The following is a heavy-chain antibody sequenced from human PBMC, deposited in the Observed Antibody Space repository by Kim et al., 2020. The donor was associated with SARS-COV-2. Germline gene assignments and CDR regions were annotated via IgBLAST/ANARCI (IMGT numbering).Heavy chain of an antibody. CDR3: AKDRDSASWYGYFQS. J-gene: IGHJ1*01. D-gene: IGHD6-13*01. CDR2: ISTGGGSI. CDR1: GFTFAPFT. Sequence: GGSLRLSCAASGFTFAPFTMSWVRQAPGKGLGWVSSISTGGGSIYYADSVKGRFTISRDNSKSTLFLQLNSLRVEDTAVYYCAKDRDSASWYGYFQSWGQGTLVTVSS. V-gene: IGHV3-23*01.